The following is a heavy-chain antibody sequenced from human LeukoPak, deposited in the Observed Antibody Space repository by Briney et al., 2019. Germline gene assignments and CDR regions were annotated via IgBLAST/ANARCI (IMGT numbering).Heavy chain of an antibody. J-gene: IGHJ2*01. V-gene: IGHV1-18*01. CDR2: ISAYNGNT. D-gene: IGHD6-19*01. CDR1: GYTFTSYG. Sequence: ASVKVSCKASGYTFTSYGISWVRQAPGQGLEWMGWISAYNGNTNYAQKLQGRVTMTTDTSTSTAYMELRNLRSDDTAVYYCARDAKSSGWYSYWYFDPWGRGTLVTVSS. CDR3: ARDAKSSGWYSYWYFDP.